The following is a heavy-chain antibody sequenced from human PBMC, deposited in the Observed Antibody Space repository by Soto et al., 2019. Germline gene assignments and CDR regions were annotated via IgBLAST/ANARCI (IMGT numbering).Heavy chain of an antibody. CDR3: MLGSGWKDFDY. D-gene: IGHD3-22*01. CDR2: IYYSGST. Sequence: QLQLQESGPGLVKPSETLSLTCTVSGGSISSSSYYWGWIRQPPGKGLEWIGSIYYSGSTYYNPSLKNRVTISVDTSKNQFSLKLSSVTAADTAVYYCMLGSGWKDFDYWGQGTLVTVSS. V-gene: IGHV4-39*01. CDR1: GGSISSSSYY. J-gene: IGHJ4*02.